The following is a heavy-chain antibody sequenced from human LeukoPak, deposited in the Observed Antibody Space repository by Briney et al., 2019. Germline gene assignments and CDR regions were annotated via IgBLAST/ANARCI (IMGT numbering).Heavy chain of an antibody. J-gene: IGHJ4*02. CDR1: GFTFSSYG. CDR3: ALEYASGTSFGY. D-gene: IGHD2-8*01. V-gene: IGHV3-33*03. Sequence: GGSLRLSCAASGFTFSSYGMHWVRQAPGKGLEWVAVIWYDGSNKYYADSVKGRFTISRDNAKNSLYLQMNSLRAEDTAVYYCALEYASGTSFGYWGQGTLVTVSS. CDR2: IWYDGSNK.